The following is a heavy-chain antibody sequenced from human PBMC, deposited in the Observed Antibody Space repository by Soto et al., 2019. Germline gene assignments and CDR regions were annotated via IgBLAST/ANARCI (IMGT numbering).Heavy chain of an antibody. CDR1: GFTFRNHG. D-gene: IGHD3-16*01. CDR3: ARAGQRYYFDF. J-gene: IGHJ4*02. Sequence: EAQLLESGGGLVQPGVSLRLSCTASGFTFRNHGMSWVRQARGKGPEWLAISSDSGGSTYYADSVKGRLSISRDNSKNTLFLLMNSLRAEDTAIYYCARAGQRYYFDFWGQGTLVTVSS. CDR2: SSDSGGST. V-gene: IGHV3-23*01.